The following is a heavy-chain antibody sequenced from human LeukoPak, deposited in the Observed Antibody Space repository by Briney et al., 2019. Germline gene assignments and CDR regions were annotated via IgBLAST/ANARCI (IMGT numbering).Heavy chain of an antibody. V-gene: IGHV3-7*01. Sequence: PGGSLRLSCAASVFTFSRYWMSWVRQAPGKGLEWVANIKQDGSEKYYVDSVKGRFTISRDNAKNSLYLQMNSLRAEDTAVYYCARLLVYNSGGEAFDHWGQGTLVTVSS. D-gene: IGHD1-20*01. J-gene: IGHJ4*02. CDR3: ARLLVYNSGGEAFDH. CDR1: VFTFSRYW. CDR2: IKQDGSEK.